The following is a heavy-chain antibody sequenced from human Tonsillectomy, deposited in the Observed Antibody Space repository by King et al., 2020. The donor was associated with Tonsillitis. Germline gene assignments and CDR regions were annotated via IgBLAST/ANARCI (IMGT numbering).Heavy chain of an antibody. V-gene: IGHV4-39*01. CDR2: IYYSGST. Sequence: QLQESGPGLVKPSETLSVTCTVSGGSISSSSYYWGWIRQPPGKGLEWIGSIYYSGSTYYNPSLKSRVTMSVDTSNNQFSLKLSSVTAADTAVYYCARGSRLGIYYFDYWGQGTLVTVSS. D-gene: IGHD3-22*01. J-gene: IGHJ4*02. CDR3: ARGSRLGIYYFDY. CDR1: GGSISSSSYY.